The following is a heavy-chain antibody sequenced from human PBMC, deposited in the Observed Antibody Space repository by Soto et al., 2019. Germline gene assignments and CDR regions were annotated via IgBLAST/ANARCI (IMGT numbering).Heavy chain of an antibody. CDR2: ISSDGRDE. J-gene: IGHJ4*01. V-gene: IGHV3-30*03. CDR1: GFTFSDYG. Sequence: GSLRLSCSVSGFTFSDYGMHWVRQAPGEGLQWVAVISSDGRDEQYADSVKGRFTVSRDNSKSTFYLQMNSLSPEDTAVYSCARQEAGSYFDFWGHGTLVTVS. D-gene: IGHD1-26*01. CDR3: ARQEAGSYFDF.